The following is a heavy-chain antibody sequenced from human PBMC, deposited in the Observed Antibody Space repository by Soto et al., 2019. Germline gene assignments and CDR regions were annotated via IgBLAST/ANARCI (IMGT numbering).Heavy chain of an antibody. D-gene: IGHD3-10*01. J-gene: IGHJ6*03. CDR3: AKGSGLYGSGSGDYYYMDV. CDR2: ISGSGGST. Sequence: PGGSLRLSCAASGFTFSSYATSWVRQAPGKGLEWVSAISGSGGSTYYADSVKGRFTISRDNSKNTLYLQMNSLRAEDKAVYYCAKGSGLYGSGSGDYYYMDVWGKGTTVTVSS. CDR1: GFTFSSYA. V-gene: IGHV3-23*01.